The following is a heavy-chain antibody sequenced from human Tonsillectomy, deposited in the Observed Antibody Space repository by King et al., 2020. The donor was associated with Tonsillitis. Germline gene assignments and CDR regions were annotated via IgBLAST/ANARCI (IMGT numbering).Heavy chain of an antibody. J-gene: IGHJ4*02. CDR3: AITYKIYFDY. CDR2: IRSKGYGATT. CDR1: GFTFGNYA. D-gene: IGHD1-14*01. Sequence: VQLVESGGGLVQPGRSLRLSCTGSGFTFGNYAMIWFRQAPGKGLEWVGFIRSKGYGATTEYAASVRGRFTISRDDSKTIAYLQMKSLEIEDTAMYYCAITYKIYFDYWGQGTLVTVSS. V-gene: IGHV3-49*03.